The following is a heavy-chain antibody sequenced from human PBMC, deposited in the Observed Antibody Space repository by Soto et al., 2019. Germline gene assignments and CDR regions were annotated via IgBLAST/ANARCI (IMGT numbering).Heavy chain of an antibody. V-gene: IGHV3-23*01. CDR1: GFTFSSYA. Sequence: GGSLRLSCAASGFTFSSYAMSWVRQAPGKGLEWVSAISGSGGSTYYADSVKGRFTISRDNSKNTLYLKMNSLRAEDTAVYYCAKDLPRYDFWSGYYVPSDMDVWGKGTTVTVSS. CDR3: AKDLPRYDFWSGYYVPSDMDV. J-gene: IGHJ6*03. CDR2: ISGSGGST. D-gene: IGHD3-3*01.